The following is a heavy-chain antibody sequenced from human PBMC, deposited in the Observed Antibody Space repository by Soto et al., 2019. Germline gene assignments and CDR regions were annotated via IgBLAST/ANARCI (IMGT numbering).Heavy chain of an antibody. J-gene: IGHJ6*02. CDR3: ARGKGMEENYFYYGLDI. CDR1: GYAFSTYA. Sequence: ASVKVSCKASGYAFSTYAMHWVRQAPGQSLEWMGWLNGGTGQTRYSQKFQDRVIITRDTSASTGYMELSSLTSEDTAVYYCARGKGMEENYFYYGLDIWGQGTTVTVSS. V-gene: IGHV1-3*01. D-gene: IGHD1-1*01. CDR2: LNGGTGQT.